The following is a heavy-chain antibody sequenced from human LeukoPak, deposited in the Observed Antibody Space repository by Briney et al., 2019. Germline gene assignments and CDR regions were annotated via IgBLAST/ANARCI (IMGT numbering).Heavy chain of an antibody. CDR1: GGSISSGGYY. Sequence: SQTLSLTCTVSGGSISSGGYYWSWIRQHPGKGLEWIGYIYYSGSTYYNPSLKSRVTISVDRSKNQFSLKLSSVTAADTAVYYCARGRIEQQLVGWGQGTLVTVSS. CDR2: IYYSGST. CDR3: ARGRIEQQLVG. J-gene: IGHJ4*02. V-gene: IGHV4-31*03. D-gene: IGHD6-13*01.